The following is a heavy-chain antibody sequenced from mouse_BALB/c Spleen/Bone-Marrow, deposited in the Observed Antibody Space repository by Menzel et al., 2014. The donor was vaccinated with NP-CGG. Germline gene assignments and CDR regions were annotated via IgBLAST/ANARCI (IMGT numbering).Heavy chain of an antibody. V-gene: IGHV1S81*02. J-gene: IGHJ4*01. CDR2: INPSNGGT. Sequence: QVQLQQSGAELVKPGASVKLSCRASGYTFTNYYMYWVKQRPGQGLEWIGEINPSNGGTNFNEKFKSKATLTVDKSSSTAYMQLSSLTSEDSAVYYCTRLPPWGQGTSVTVSS. CDR1: GYTFTNYY. D-gene: IGHD5-1*01. CDR3: TRLPP.